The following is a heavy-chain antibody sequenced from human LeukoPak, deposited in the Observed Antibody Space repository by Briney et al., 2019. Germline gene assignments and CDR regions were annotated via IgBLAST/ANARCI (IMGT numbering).Heavy chain of an antibody. D-gene: IGHD5-18*01. CDR2: IYYSGST. CDR3: ARFNLYSYGYGRQNYFDY. J-gene: IGHJ4*02. Sequence: SETLSLTCTVSGGSISSYYWSWIRQPPGKGLEWIGYIYYSGSTNYNPSLESRVTISVDTSKNQFSLKLSSVTAADTAVYYCARFNLYSYGYGRQNYFDYWGQGTLVTVSS. CDR1: GGSISSYY. V-gene: IGHV4-59*08.